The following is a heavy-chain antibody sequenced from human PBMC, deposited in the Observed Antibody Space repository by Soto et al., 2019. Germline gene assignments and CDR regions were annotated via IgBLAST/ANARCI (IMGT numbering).Heavy chain of an antibody. CDR3: AKDCRRTMVRGVLSSFDN. CDR2: ISASGDTP. V-gene: IGHV3-23*01. J-gene: IGHJ4*02. Sequence: EVQLLESGGRLIQPGGSLRLSCVASGFSFSTYPMTWVRQAPGQGLEWVSGISASGDTPYYADTVRGRFTISRDNYQSTLYLEMNSLRGDDTAVYYCAKDCRRTMVRGVLSSFDNWGRGTLVTVSS. D-gene: IGHD3-10*01. CDR1: GFSFSTYP.